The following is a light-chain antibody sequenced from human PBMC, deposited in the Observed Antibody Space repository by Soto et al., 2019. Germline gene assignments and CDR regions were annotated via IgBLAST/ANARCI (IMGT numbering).Light chain of an antibody. J-gene: IGLJ1*01. Sequence: QPALTQPASGSGSHGQSIPISCTGTSSDIGTYNLVSWYQQHPGKAPKLMIYEVNKRPSGVSGRFSGSKSGNTASLTISGLQAEDEADYYCCSYAGSSTLYVFGTGTKVTVL. V-gene: IGLV2-23*02. CDR2: EVN. CDR3: CSYAGSSTLYV. CDR1: SSDIGTYNL.